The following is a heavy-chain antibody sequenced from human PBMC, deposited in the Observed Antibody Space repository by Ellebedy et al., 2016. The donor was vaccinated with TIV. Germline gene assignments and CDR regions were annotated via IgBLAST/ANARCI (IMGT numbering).Heavy chain of an antibody. CDR1: GYTFTSYY. D-gene: IGHD3-16*01. Sequence: AASAKVSCKASGYTFTSYYMHWVRQAPGQGLEWMGIINPSGGSTGYAQKFQGRVTMTRDTSTSTVYMELGSLRSEDTAVYYCASPRTHGRGRVYYYGMDVWGQGTTVTVSS. J-gene: IGHJ6*02. CDR3: ASPRTHGRGRVYYYGMDV. CDR2: INPSGGST. V-gene: IGHV1-46*01.